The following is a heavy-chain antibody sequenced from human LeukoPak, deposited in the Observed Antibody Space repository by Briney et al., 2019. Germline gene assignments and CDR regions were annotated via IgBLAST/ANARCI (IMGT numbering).Heavy chain of an antibody. CDR2: FSGSGGST. CDR3: ARAGIVGATKLEY. D-gene: IGHD1-26*01. Sequence: GGSLRLSCAASGFIFSSYVMSWVRQAPGKGLEWVSSFSGSGGSTYFADSVKGRFTISRDNAKNSLYLQMNSLRAEDTAVYYCARAGIVGATKLEYWGQGTLVTVSS. CDR1: GFIFSSYV. V-gene: IGHV3-23*01. J-gene: IGHJ4*02.